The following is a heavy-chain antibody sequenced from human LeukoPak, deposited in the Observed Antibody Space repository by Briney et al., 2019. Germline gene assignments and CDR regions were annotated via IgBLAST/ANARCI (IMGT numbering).Heavy chain of an antibody. Sequence: ASVKVSCKASGGTFSSYAISWVRQAPGQGLEWMGGIIPIFGTANYAQKFQGRVTITADESTSTAYMELSSLRSEDTAVYYCARVLGYCSSTSCFPGSSLDYYYYGMDVWGQGTTVTVSS. V-gene: IGHV1-69*13. CDR3: ARVLGYCSSTSCFPGSSLDYYYYGMDV. CDR2: IIPIFGTA. D-gene: IGHD2-2*01. CDR1: GGTFSSYA. J-gene: IGHJ6*02.